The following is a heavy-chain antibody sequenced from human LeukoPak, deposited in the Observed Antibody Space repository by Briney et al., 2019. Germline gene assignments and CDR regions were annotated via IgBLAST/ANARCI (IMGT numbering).Heavy chain of an antibody. J-gene: IGHJ4*02. V-gene: IGHV3-7*01. CDR1: GFTFSSYW. CDR2: IKQDGSEK. Sequence: GGSLRLSCAASGFTFSSYWMSWVRQAPGKGLEWVANIKQDGSEKYYVDSVKGRFTISRDNAKNTLYLQMNSLRAEDTAVYYCATGGARYYYSDYWGQGTLVTVSS. D-gene: IGHD3-10*01. CDR3: ATGGARYYYSDY.